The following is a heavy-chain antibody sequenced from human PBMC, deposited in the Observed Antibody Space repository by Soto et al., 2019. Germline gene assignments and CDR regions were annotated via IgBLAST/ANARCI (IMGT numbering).Heavy chain of an antibody. CDR1: GFTFSSYT. Sequence: EVQLVESGGGLVKPGGSLRLSCAASGFTFSSYTMNWVRQTPGKGLEWVSSISSGNSYMSYAESVQGRFTISRDNAKNSLYLQMTSLRAEDTAFYYCARAIAAAGRWLGYSDLWGRGTLVTVSS. J-gene: IGHJ2*01. CDR3: ARAIAAAGRWLGYSDL. V-gene: IGHV3-21*01. CDR2: ISSGNSYM. D-gene: IGHD6-13*01.